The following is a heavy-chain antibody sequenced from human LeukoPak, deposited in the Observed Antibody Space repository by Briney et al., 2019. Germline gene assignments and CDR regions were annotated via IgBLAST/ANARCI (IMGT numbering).Heavy chain of an antibody. V-gene: IGHV1-24*01. CDR1: GYTLTELS. J-gene: IGHJ4*02. CDR3: ATGPLDSSAIPPGFDY. D-gene: IGHD3-22*01. CDR2: FDPEDGET. Sequence: ASVKVSCKVSGYTLTELSMHWVRQAPAKGLEWMGVFDPEDGETIYAQKFQGRVTMTEDTSTDTAYMERSSLRSEDTAVYYCATGPLDSSAIPPGFDYWGQGTLVTVSS.